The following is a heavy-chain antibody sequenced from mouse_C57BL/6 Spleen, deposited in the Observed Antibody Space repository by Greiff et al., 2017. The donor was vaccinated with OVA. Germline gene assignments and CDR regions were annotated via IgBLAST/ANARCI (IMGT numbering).Heavy chain of an antibody. Sequence: VQLVESGPGLVQPSHCLSITCTVSGFSFTSYGVHWVCQSQGKGLEWLGVIWRGGSTDYNAAFMSSLSITKDDSKSQVFFKMNSLQANDTAIAYWANDSAGSYYFEYWGHGTTLTVSS. CDR1: GFSFTSYG. CDR3: ANDSAGSYYFEY. D-gene: IGHD3-2*02. CDR2: IWRGGST. J-gene: IGHJ2*01. V-gene: IGHV2-5*01.